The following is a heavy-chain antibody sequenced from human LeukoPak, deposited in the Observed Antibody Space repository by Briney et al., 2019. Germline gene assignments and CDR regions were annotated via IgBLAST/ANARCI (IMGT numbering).Heavy chain of an antibody. CDR1: GGTFSSYA. CDR3: ARGPSSVVTAANWFDP. Sequence: SVKVSCRVSGGTFSSYAISGVRQAPGQGLEWRGRIIPIFGIANYAQKFQGRVTITADKSTSTAYMELSSLRSEDTAVYYCARGPSSVVTAANWFDPWGQGTLVTVSS. CDR2: IIPIFGIA. D-gene: IGHD2-21*02. J-gene: IGHJ5*02. V-gene: IGHV1-69*04.